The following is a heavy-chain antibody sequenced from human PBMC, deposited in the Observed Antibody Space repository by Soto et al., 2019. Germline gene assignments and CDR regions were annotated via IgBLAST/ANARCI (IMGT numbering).Heavy chain of an antibody. CDR2: ISYDGSND. D-gene: IGHD1-26*01. CDR3: AKGSYSGIYSDFDY. CDR1: GFTFSSYG. Sequence: QVQLVESGGGVVQPGRSLRLSCVASGFTFSSYGMFWVRQAPGKGLEWVALISYDGSNDYYADSVKGRFTISRDNSKNTLYLQMNSLRAEDTAVYYCAKGSYSGIYSDFDYWGQGTLVTVSS. J-gene: IGHJ4*02. V-gene: IGHV3-30*18.